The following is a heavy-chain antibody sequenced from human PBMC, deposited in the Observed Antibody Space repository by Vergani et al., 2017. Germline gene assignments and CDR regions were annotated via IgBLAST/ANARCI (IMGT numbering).Heavy chain of an antibody. CDR2: IRYDGSNK. D-gene: IGHD1-1*01. J-gene: IGHJ6*02. Sequence: QVQLVESGGGEVQPGRSLRLSCSAAGFPFSDYGMHWVRQAPGKGLEWVAFIRYDGSNKYYADSVKGRFTISRDNSKNTLYLQMNSLRAEDTAVYYCAKDRQLERRKDYYYGMDVWGQGTTVTVSS. V-gene: IGHV3-30*02. CDR1: GFPFSDYG. CDR3: AKDRQLERRKDYYYGMDV.